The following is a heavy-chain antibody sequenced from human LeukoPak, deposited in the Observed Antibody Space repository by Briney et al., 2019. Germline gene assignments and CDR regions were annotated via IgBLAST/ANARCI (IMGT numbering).Heavy chain of an antibody. V-gene: IGHV4-59*01. CDR2: FYHSGGT. J-gene: IGHJ5*02. Sequence: PSETLSLTCTVSGVSISSYYWSWIRQPPGKGLEWIGHFYHSGGTNYNPSFGSRLTVSINTSRRQVSLTLRSVTPADSAVYYCARLSGYYGYVNLWGQGTLVTVSS. CDR1: GVSISSYY. D-gene: IGHD3-22*01. CDR3: ARLSGYYGYVNL.